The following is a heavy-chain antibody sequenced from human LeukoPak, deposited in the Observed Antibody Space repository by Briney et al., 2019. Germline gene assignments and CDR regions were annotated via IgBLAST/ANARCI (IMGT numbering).Heavy chain of an antibody. J-gene: IGHJ3*02. V-gene: IGHV3-23*01. CDR2: ISGTGGRT. CDR1: GFTFSSYA. Sequence: GGSLRLSCAASGFTFSSYAMSWVRQAPGKGLAWVSAISGTGGRTYYAASVKGRFTISRDNSKNTLYLQMNSLRAEDTAVYYCAKEYAIFGVVMNAFDIWGQGTMVTVSS. D-gene: IGHD3-3*01. CDR3: AKEYAIFGVVMNAFDI.